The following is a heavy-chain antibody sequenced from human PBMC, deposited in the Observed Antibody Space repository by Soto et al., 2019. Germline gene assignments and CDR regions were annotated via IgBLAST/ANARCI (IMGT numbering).Heavy chain of an antibody. D-gene: IGHD4-4*01. V-gene: IGHV1-69*01. CDR2: SIPILDTT. CDR1: GGTSSSYA. Sequence: QVQVVQSGAEVKKPGSSVSVSCKASGGTSSSYAITWMRQAPGQGLEWMGGSIPILDTTDYAQKFQGRVTFTADESTSTVYMELSSLTSEDTAVYYCASGGTTVNRRFDFWGQGTLVTVSS. J-gene: IGHJ4*02. CDR3: ASGGTTVNRRFDF.